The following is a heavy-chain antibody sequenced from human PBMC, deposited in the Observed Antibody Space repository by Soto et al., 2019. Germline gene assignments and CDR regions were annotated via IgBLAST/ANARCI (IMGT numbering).Heavy chain of an antibody. CDR1: GYTFTSYY. V-gene: IGHV1-46*03. D-gene: IGHD3-3*01. CDR2: INPSGGST. J-gene: IGHJ5*02. CDR3: ARGPELRFLEWLSETNWFDP. Sequence: QVQLVQSGAEVKKPGASVKVSCKASGYTFTSYYMHWVRQAPGQGLEWMGIINPSGGSTSYAQKFQGRVTMPRDTSTSTVYMELSSLRSEDTAVYYCARGPELRFLEWLSETNWFDPWGQGTLVTVSS.